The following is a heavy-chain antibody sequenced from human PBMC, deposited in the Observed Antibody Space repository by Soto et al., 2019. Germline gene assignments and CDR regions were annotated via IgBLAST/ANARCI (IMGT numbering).Heavy chain of an antibody. D-gene: IGHD5-18*01. Sequence: ASVKVSCKASGYTFTSYYMHWVRQAPGQGLEWMGIINPSDGSTGYPQKFQGRVTMTRDTSTSTVYMELSRLRSEDTAVYYCAKEDSFSHPRGYWGQGTLVTISS. V-gene: IGHV1-46*01. CDR1: GYTFTSYY. CDR3: AKEDSFSHPRGY. CDR2: INPSDGST. J-gene: IGHJ4*02.